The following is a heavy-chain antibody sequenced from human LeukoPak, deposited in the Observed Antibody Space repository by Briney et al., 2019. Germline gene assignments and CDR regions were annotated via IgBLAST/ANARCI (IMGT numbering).Heavy chain of an antibody. CDR2: IYTSGST. J-gene: IGHJ4*02. CDR1: GGSISSYY. V-gene: IGHV4-4*09. D-gene: IGHD5-24*01. Sequence: SETLSLTCTVSGGSISSYYWSWIRQPPGKGLEWIGYIYTSGSTNYNPSLKSRVTISVDTSKNQFSLKLGSVTAADTAVYYCARQGRDGYNYGMEFDYWGQGTLVTVSS. CDR3: ARQGRDGYNYGMEFDY.